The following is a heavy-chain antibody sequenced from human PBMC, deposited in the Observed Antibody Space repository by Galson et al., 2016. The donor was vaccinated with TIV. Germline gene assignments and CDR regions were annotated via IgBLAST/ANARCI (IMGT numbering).Heavy chain of an antibody. J-gene: IGHJ4*02. V-gene: IGHV1-2*02. CDR3: ARSYYYGSGSGVDY. CDR1: GYSFTGYF. Sequence: SVKVSCKASGYSFTGYFIHRVRQAPGQGLEWMGWTNANTGGTISAQKFQGRLTMTRDTSISTAYMELTRLTSDDTAVYYCARSYYYGSGSGVDYWGQGTLVTVSS. CDR2: TNANTGGT. D-gene: IGHD3-10*01.